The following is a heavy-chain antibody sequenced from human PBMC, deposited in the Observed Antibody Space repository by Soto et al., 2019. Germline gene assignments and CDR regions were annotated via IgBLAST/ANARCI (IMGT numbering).Heavy chain of an antibody. D-gene: IGHD3-22*01. V-gene: IGHV4-59*01. CDR1: GGSISSYY. Sequence: SETLSLTCTVSGGSISSYYWSWIRQPPGKGLEWIGYIYYSGSTNYNPSLKSRVTISVDTSKNQFSLKLSSVTAADTAVYYCARVPYYYDSRGYSLYYFDFWGQGTLVTVSS. J-gene: IGHJ4*02. CDR2: IYYSGST. CDR3: ARVPYYYDSRGYSLYYFDF.